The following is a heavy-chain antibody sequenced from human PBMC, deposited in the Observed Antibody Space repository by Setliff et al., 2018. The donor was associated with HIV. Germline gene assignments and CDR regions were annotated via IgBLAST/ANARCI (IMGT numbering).Heavy chain of an antibody. CDR2: ISSSSSYI. CDR3: TRDLDLTGGEAFDI. D-gene: IGHD3-3*01. J-gene: IGHJ3*02. Sequence: GGSLRLSCAASGFTFSSYSMNWVRQAPGKGLEWVSSISSSSSYIYYADSVKGRFTISRDTAKNSLYLQMNSLRAEDTAMYYCTRDLDLTGGEAFDIWGQGTMVTVSS. CDR1: GFTFSSYS. V-gene: IGHV3-21*01.